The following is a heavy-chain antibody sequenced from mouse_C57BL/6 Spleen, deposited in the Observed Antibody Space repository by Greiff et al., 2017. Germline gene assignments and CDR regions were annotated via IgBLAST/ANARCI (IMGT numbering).Heavy chain of an antibody. CDR2: VGPGSGDT. Sequence: QVQLKESGAELVKPGASVKISCKASGYTFTDYCINRVKQRPGQGLEWIGQVGPGSGDTYYNEKFKGKATLNVDKSSSTAYMQLSSLTSEDSAVYSYARELRRFAYWGQGTLVTVSA. CDR1: GYTFTDYC. CDR3: ARELRRFAY. V-gene: IGHV1-77*01. J-gene: IGHJ3*01. D-gene: IGHD4-1*01.